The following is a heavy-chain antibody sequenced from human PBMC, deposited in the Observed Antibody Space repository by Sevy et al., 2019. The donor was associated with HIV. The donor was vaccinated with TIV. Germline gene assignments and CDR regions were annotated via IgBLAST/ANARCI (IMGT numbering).Heavy chain of an antibody. Sequence: GESLKISCAASGFTFSSYSMNWVRQAPGKGLEWVSYISSSSSTIYYADSVKGRFTISRDNAKNSLYLQMNSLRDEDTAVYYCARDDRLNSGSHFDYWGQGTLVTVSS. V-gene: IGHV3-48*02. D-gene: IGHD3-10*01. CDR2: ISSSSSTI. CDR1: GFTFSSYS. J-gene: IGHJ4*02. CDR3: ARDDRLNSGSHFDY.